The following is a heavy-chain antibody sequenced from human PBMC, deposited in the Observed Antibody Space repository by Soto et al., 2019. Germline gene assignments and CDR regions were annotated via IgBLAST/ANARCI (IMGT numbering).Heavy chain of an antibody. CDR2: MSHIGSV. CDR3: ARSLGWYAIDY. J-gene: IGHJ4*02. CDR1: DVSIGSNSY. D-gene: IGHD6-19*01. V-gene: IGHV4-4*02. Sequence: QVLLQESGPGRVQPSGTLSLACVVSDVSIGSNSYWGWVRQPPGKGLEWLGDMSHIGSVNYNPSLTSRVTISMDKSQNQFSPKLNSVAAADTAVYFCARSLGWYAIDYWGQGTLVIVSS.